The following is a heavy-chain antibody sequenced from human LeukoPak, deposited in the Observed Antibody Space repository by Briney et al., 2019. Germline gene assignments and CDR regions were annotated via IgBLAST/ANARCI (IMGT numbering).Heavy chain of an antibody. Sequence: GASVKVSCKASGYTFTSYGISWVRQAPGQGLEWMGWISAYNGNANYAQKLQGRVTMTTDTSTSTAYMELGSLRSDDTAVYYCARDWGLWFGTRTSGWYFDLWDRGTLVTVSS. D-gene: IGHD3-10*01. CDR1: GYTFTSYG. CDR3: ARDWGLWFGTRTSGWYFDL. CDR2: ISAYNGNA. V-gene: IGHV1-18*04. J-gene: IGHJ2*01.